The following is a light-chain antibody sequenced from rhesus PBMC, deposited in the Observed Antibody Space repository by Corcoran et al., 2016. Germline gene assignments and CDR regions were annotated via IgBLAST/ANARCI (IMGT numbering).Light chain of an antibody. V-gene: IGKV1-33*02. CDR3: QQGYSTPWT. CDR2: AAS. J-gene: IGKJ1*01. CDR1: QGISYA. Sequence: DIQMSQSPSSLSASVGDKVTITCQASQGISYALAWYQQPPGKAPKHLISAASPLANGVPSRFSGRRSGTDFTLTINSLQPEDFATYFCQQGYSTPWTFGQGAKVDIK.